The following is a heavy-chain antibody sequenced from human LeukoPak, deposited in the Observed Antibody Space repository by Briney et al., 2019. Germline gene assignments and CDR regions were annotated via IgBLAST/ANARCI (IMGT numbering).Heavy chain of an antibody. CDR3: ARRGYYDSSGYYNFDY. CDR2: IYTGDSDT. CDR1: GYCFTNYW. V-gene: IGHV5-51*01. J-gene: IGHJ4*02. Sequence: GESLKISXKGSGYCFTNYWNAWGLPMAGKVLGLGGMIYTGDSDTRYSPSFQGQVSISTDKSTSTAYLQWSSLKASDTAMYYCARRGYYDSSGYYNFDYWGQGTLVTVSS. D-gene: IGHD3-22*01.